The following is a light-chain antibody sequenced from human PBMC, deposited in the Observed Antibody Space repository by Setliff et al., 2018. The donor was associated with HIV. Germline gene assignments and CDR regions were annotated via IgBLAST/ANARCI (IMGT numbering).Light chain of an antibody. V-gene: IGLV2-23*01. CDR3: CSHAGGNTYI. J-gene: IGLJ1*01. Sequence: QSVLTQPASVSGSPGQSNTISCTGTSSDVGTYNFVSWYQQHPGKAPKLIIFEGTKRLSGVSNRFSGSNSGNTASLTISGLQPEDEADYYCCSHAGGNTYIFGSGTKVTVL. CDR2: EGT. CDR1: SSDVGTYNF.